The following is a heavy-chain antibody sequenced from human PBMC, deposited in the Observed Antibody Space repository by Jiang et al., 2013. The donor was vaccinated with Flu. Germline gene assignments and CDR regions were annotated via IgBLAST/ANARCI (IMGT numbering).Heavy chain of an antibody. J-gene: IGHJ4*02. Sequence: GLVKPGGSLRLSCAVSIFTFTNVSMSWVRQAPGKGLEWVGRFKIKPDGGTTDYAAPVKGRFTISRDDSKKTLYLQMNSLKTEDTGVYYCTTLSGRGLDYWGQGTLVTVSS. V-gene: IGHV3-15*01. CDR1: IFTFTNVS. CDR3: TTLSGRGLDY. D-gene: IGHD1-26*01. CDR2: FKIKPDGGTT.